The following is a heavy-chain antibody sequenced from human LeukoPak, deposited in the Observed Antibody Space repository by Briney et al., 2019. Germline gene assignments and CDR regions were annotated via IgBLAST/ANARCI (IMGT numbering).Heavy chain of an antibody. J-gene: IGHJ4*02. V-gene: IGHV4-4*07. CDR1: GDSISNYY. Sequence: SETLSLTCIVSGDSISNYYWTWIRQPAGKGLEWIGRIYSSGSISYNPSLEGRVTMSIDTSNNQFSLRLSSVTAADTAIYYCARERGYYDSSGYFRYWGQGTLVTVSS. CDR2: IYSSGSI. D-gene: IGHD3-22*01. CDR3: ARERGYYDSSGYFRY.